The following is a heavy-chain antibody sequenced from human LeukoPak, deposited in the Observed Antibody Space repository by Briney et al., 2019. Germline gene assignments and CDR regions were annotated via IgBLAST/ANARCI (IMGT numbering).Heavy chain of an antibody. CDR3: ARHVVQSGDPAYFDY. Sequence: PSETLSLTCTVSGGSISSSNHYWGWVRQPPGKGLEWIGSMLYGGSTYYVPSLRSRVTISVATSSNHFSLKLSSVTAADTAVYYCARHVVQSGDPAYFDYWGQGTLVTVSS. V-gene: IGHV4-39*01. CDR1: GGSISSSNHY. J-gene: IGHJ4*02. CDR2: MLYGGST. D-gene: IGHD2-21*01.